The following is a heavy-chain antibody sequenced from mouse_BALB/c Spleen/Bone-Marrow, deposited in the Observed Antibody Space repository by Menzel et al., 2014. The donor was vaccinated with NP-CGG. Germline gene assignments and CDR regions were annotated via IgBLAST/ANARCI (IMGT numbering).Heavy chain of an antibody. V-gene: IGHV14-3*02. CDR3: ARYYYGFYFDY. D-gene: IGHD1-1*01. J-gene: IGHJ2*01. Sequence: VQLQQSGAELVKPGASVKLSCTASGFNIKDTYMHWVKQRPEQGLEWIGRIDPANGNTKYDPKFQGKATITADTSSNTAYLQLSSLTSEDTAVYYCARYYYGFYFDYWGQGTTLTVSS. CDR1: GFNIKDTY. CDR2: IDPANGNT.